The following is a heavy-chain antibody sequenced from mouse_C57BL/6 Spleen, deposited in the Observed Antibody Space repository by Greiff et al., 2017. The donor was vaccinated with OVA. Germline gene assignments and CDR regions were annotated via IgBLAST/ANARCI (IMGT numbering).Heavy chain of an antibody. CDR2: IDPSDSYT. V-gene: IGHV1-50*01. CDR3: ARGGAQAPFAY. Sequence: VQLQQPGAELVKPGASVKLSCKASGYTFTSYWMQWVKQRPGQGLEWIGEIDPSDSYTNYNQKFKGKATLTVDTSSSTAYMQLSSLTSEDSAVYYCARGGAQAPFAYWGQGTLVTVSA. D-gene: IGHD3-2*02. J-gene: IGHJ3*01. CDR1: GYTFTSYW.